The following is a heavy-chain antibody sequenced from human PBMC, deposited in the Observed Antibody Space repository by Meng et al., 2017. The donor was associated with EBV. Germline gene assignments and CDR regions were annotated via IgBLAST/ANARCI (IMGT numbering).Heavy chain of an antibody. Sequence: VQPQELGPGRVEPSGTLCVTCVVAGAAGSGGTFHWSWSRQPPGKERQWIGYIYDGGTTIYNPSLKSRVTIFLDTSRNQFSLGLRSVTTADTAVYYCAKSSSSTPGVVDSWGQGTLVTVSS. V-gene: IGHV4-61*01. CDR3: AKSSSSTPGVVDS. CDR1: GAAGSGGTFH. J-gene: IGHJ4*02. CDR2: IYDGGTT. D-gene: IGHD2-2*01.